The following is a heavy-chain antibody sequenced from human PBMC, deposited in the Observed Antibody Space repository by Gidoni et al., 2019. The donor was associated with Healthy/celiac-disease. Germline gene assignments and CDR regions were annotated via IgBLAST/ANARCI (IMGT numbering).Heavy chain of an antibody. CDR2: ISGSGGST. D-gene: IGHD2-15*01. CDR3: AKGVWGCSGGSCYSSRWFDP. J-gene: IGHJ5*02. CDR1: GFTFSSYA. Sequence: EVQLLESGGGLVQPGGSLRLSCAASGFTFSSYAMSWVRQAPGKGLEWVSAISGSGGSTYYADSVKGRFTIFRDNSKNTLYLQMNSLRAEDTAVYYCAKGVWGCSGGSCYSSRWFDPWGQGTLVTVSS. V-gene: IGHV3-23*01.